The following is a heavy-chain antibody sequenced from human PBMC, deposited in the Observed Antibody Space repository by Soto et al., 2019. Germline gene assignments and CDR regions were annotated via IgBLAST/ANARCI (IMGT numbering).Heavy chain of an antibody. J-gene: IGHJ4*02. CDR3: ASARRWREGWNDDY. CDR2: IYYTGST. V-gene: IGHV4-61*01. D-gene: IGHD1-1*01. CDR1: GGSVSSGRYY. Sequence: SETLSLTCTVSGGSVSSGRYYWSWIRQPPGKGLEWIGYIYYTGSTNYNPSLKSRLTISLDTSKNQFSLKLSSVTAADTAVYYCASARRWREGWNDDYWGQGTLVTVPS.